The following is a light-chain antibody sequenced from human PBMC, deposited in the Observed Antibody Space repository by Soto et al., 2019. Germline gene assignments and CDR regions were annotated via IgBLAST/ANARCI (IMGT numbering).Light chain of an antibody. CDR2: EVS. J-gene: IGLJ1*01. CDR1: SRDIGGYNY. Sequence: ALTQPPSASGSPGQSVTISCTGTSRDIGGYNYVSWYQQHPGKAPKLMIYEVSKRPSGVPDRFSGSKSGNTASLTVSWLQAEDEADYYCSSYAGSNNYVFGTGTKVTVL. V-gene: IGLV2-8*01. CDR3: SSYAGSNNYV.